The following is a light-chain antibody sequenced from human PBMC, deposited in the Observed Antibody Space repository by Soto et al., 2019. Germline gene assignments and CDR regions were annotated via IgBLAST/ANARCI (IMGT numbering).Light chain of an antibody. CDR2: EVS. Sequence: QSALTQPPSASGSPGQSVTISCTGTSGDVGGYNYVSWYQQHPGKAPKLMIYEVSKRPSGVPDRFSGSKSGNTASLTVSGLQAEDEADYYCSSYAGSSGYVFGTGTKLTVL. J-gene: IGLJ1*01. CDR1: SGDVGGYNY. CDR3: SSYAGSSGYV. V-gene: IGLV2-8*01.